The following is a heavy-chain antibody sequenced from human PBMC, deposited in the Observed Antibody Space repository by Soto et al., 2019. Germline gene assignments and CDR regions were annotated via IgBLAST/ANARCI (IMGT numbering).Heavy chain of an antibody. Sequence: EVQLLESGGHLVQPGGSLRLSCAASGFTFSSYAMSWVRQAPGKGLEWVSSVSAGGDMTYYSDSVKGRFTISRDNSNNAMSMKMMYLQIAGTALDYWAGGDRANARPPASNYDSDFDVWGQGTMVIVSS. CDR1: GFTFSSYA. J-gene: IGHJ5*01. V-gene: IGHV3-23*01. CDR2: VSAGGDMT. D-gene: IGHD5-12*01. CDR3: AGGDRANARPPASNYDSDFDV.